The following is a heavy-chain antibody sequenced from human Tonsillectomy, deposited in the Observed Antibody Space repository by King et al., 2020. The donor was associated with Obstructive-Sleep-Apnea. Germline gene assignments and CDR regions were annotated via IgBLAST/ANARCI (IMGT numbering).Heavy chain of an antibody. V-gene: IGHV3-15*01. J-gene: IGHJ6*02. CDR2: IKSRAHGETT. D-gene: IGHD2-15*01. CDR1: EFTVSDAW. CDR3: VRLRISGGTWSYNYVMDV. Sequence: VQLVESGGGLVKPGGSLRLSCAASEFTVSDAWMSWVRQAPGKGLEWTGHIKSRAHGETTDYAAPVKGRYLISRDDSKKTLFLQMNSLKTEDTGVYYCVRLRISGGTWSYNYVMDVWGQGTTVTVSS.